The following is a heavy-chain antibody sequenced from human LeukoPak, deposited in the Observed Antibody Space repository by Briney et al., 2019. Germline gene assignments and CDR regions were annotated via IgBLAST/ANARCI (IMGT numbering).Heavy chain of an antibody. Sequence: SVKVSCKASGGTFSSYAISWVRQPPGQGLEWMGRIIPIFGTANYAQKFQGRVTITTDESTSTAYMELSSLRSEDTAVYCCARDLNPFNWGDDAFDIWGQGTMVTVSS. V-gene: IGHV1-69*05. D-gene: IGHD7-27*01. CDR2: IIPIFGTA. J-gene: IGHJ3*02. CDR3: ARDLNPFNWGDDAFDI. CDR1: GGTFSSYA.